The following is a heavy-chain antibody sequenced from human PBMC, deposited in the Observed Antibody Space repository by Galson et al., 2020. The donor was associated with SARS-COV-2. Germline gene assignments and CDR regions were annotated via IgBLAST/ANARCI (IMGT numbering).Heavy chain of an antibody. J-gene: IGHJ4*02. CDR1: GFTFGRYA. D-gene: IGHD4-17*01. CDR3: AKYQGNDYGDQLDY. V-gene: IGHV3-23*01. CDR2: VTAAGGGT. Sequence: GGSLRLSCAASGFTFGRYAMSWVRQAPGKGLEWVSSVTAAGGGTYHADSVKGRFTISRDNSKNTLYLQMNSLRVEDTALYYCAKYQGNDYGDQLDYWGQGTLVSVSS.